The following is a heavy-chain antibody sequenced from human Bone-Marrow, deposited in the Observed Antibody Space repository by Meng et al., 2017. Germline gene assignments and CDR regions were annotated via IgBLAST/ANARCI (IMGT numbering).Heavy chain of an antibody. Sequence: GLEWVGFIRSKAYGETKEYAASVKGRFTISRDDSKSIAYLQMNSLRSEDTAVYYCTRDPINWPYDYGEVGVDYWGQGTLVTVSS. J-gene: IGHJ4*02. CDR3: TRDPINWPYDYGEVGVDY. V-gene: IGHV3-49*02. CDR2: IRSKAYGETK. D-gene: IGHD4-17*01.